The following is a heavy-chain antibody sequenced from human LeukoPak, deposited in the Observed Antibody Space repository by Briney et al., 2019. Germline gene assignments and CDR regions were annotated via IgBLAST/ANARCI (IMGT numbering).Heavy chain of an antibody. D-gene: IGHD1-26*01. V-gene: IGHV1-2*02. J-gene: IGHJ4*02. Sequence: ASVKVSCKASGYTLTEYYIHWVRQAPGQGLEWMGFIIPDSGGTTYQQNFQGRVTMTRDTSISTFYMELSSLRPDDTAVYYCARERELRPPYFDYWGQGTLVTVSS. CDR3: ARERELRPPYFDY. CDR1: GYTLTEYY. CDR2: IIPDSGGT.